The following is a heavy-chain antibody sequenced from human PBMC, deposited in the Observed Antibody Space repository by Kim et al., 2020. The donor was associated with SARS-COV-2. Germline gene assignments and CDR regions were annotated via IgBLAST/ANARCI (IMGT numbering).Heavy chain of an antibody. Sequence: KGRFTISRDNAKNSLFLQMNSLRADDTAVYYCARDLFYDTSGYYSYYFDHWGQGTLVTVSS. V-gene: IGHV3-11*06. D-gene: IGHD3-22*01. CDR3: ARDLFYDTSGYYSYYFDH. J-gene: IGHJ4*02.